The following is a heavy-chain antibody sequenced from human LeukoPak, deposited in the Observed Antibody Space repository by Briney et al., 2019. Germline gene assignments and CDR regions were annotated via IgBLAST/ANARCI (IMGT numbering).Heavy chain of an antibody. CDR2: VYYSGST. D-gene: IGHD1-1*01. V-gene: IGHV4-59*05. J-gene: IGHJ4*02. Sequence: PSETLSLTCTVSGGSISSYYWSWIRQPPGKGLEWIGSVYYSGSTYYNPSLKSRVTISRDTSKNQFSLKLNSVTAADTAVYYCARRTMNNFDYWGQGSLVTVSS. CDR1: GGSISSYY. CDR3: ARRTMNNFDY.